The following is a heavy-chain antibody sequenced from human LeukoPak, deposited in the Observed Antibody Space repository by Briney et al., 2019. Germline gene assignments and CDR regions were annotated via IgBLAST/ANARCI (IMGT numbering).Heavy chain of an antibody. V-gene: IGHV1-2*06. J-gene: IGHJ5*02. D-gene: IGHD5-12*01. Sequence: ASVKVSCKAFVYTFTGYYMHWVRQAPGQGLEWMGRINPNSGGTNYAQKFQGRVTMTRDTSISTAYMELSRLRSDDTAVYYCAIGGLRLGDWFDPWGQGTLVTVSS. CDR1: VYTFTGYY. CDR3: AIGGLRLGDWFDP. CDR2: INPNSGGT.